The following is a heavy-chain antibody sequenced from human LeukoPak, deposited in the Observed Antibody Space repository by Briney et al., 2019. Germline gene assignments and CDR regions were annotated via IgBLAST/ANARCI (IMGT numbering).Heavy chain of an antibody. CDR3: ARQKGLAVAGHYYFYYYSDV. CDR2: INHSGST. Sequence: SETLSLTCAVYGGSFSGYSWTWIRQPPGKGLEWIGEINHSGSTNYNPSLKSRVTISLDTSKNQFSLKLSSVTAADTAVYYCARQKGLAVAGHYYFYYYSDVWGKGTTVTVSS. D-gene: IGHD6-19*01. J-gene: IGHJ6*03. CDR1: GGSFSGYS. V-gene: IGHV4-34*01.